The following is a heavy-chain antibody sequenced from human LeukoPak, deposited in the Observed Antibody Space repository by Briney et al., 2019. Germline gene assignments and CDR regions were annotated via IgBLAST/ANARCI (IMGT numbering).Heavy chain of an antibody. CDR3: ARHPGSWFGDPSNWFDP. J-gene: IGHJ5*02. V-gene: IGHV3-66*04. CDR1: GFTVSSNY. D-gene: IGHD3-10*01. CDR2: IYSGGST. Sequence: PGGSLRLSCAASGFTVSSNYMSWVRQAPGKGLEWVSVIYSGGSTYYADSVKGRFAISRDNSKNTLYLQMNSLRAEDTAVYYCARHPGSWFGDPSNWFDPWGQGTLVTVSS.